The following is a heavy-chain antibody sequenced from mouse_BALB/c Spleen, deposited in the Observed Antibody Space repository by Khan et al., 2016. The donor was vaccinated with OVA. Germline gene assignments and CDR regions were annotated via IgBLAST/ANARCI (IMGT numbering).Heavy chain of an antibody. V-gene: IGHV2-6-1*01. Sequence: VQLQESGPGLAAPSQSLSITCTISGFSLTNYGVHWVRQPPGKGLEWLVVIWSDGSTTYNSALQSRLTITKDNSQSQVFLKMNSLQTDDTAIYFCARQPYYHYNIMDYWGQGTSGTVSS. CDR2: IWSDGST. CDR1: GFSLTNYG. CDR3: ARQPYYHYNIMDY. J-gene: IGHJ4*01. D-gene: IGHD2-10*01.